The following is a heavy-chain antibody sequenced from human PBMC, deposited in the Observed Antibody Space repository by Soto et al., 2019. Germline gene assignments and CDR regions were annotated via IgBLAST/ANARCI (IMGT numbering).Heavy chain of an antibody. CDR3: ARGFMGSTDYFDY. V-gene: IGHV4-59*01. D-gene: IGHD3-3*01. CDR1: GGSISSYY. CDR2: IYYSGST. J-gene: IGHJ4*02. Sequence: AETLSLTCTVSGGSISSYYWSWIRQPPGKGLEWIGYIYYSGSTNYNPSLKSRVTISVDTSKNQFSLKLSSVTAADTAVYYCARGFMGSTDYFDYWGQGTLVTVSS.